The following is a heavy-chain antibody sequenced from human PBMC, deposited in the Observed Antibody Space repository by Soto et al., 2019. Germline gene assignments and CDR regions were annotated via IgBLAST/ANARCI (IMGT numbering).Heavy chain of an antibody. CDR2: IKQDGSEK. Sequence: HPRGSLRLSCTASGFTFSSYWMSWVRQTPGKGLEWVANIKQDGSEKYYVDSVKGRFTISRDNAKNSLYLQMNSLRAEDTAVYYCARVEYCGGGSCYSGGAGLYYYGMDVWGQGTTVTVSS. D-gene: IGHD2-15*01. CDR3: ARVEYCGGGSCYSGGAGLYYYGMDV. CDR1: GFTFSSYW. J-gene: IGHJ6*02. V-gene: IGHV3-7*01.